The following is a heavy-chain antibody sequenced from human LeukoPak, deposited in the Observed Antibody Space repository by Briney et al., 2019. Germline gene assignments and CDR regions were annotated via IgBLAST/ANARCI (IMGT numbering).Heavy chain of an antibody. V-gene: IGHV4-34*01. CDR1: GGSFSGYY. J-gene: IGHJ4*02. CDR2: INHSGST. Sequence: PSETLSLTCAVYGGSFSGYYWSWIRQPPGKGLEWIGEINHSGSTNYNPSLKSRVTISVDTSKNQFSLKLSSVTAADTAVYYCARDHNDSSGYYYEYYFDYWGQGTLVTVSS. CDR3: ARDHNDSSGYYYEYYFDY. D-gene: IGHD3-22*01.